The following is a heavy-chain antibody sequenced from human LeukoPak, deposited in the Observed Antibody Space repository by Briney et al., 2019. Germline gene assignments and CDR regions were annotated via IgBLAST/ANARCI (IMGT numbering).Heavy chain of an antibody. D-gene: IGHD3-9*01. V-gene: IGHV4-61*10. Sequence: PSETLSLTCTVSGDSITNGSFYWGWIRQPAGKGLEWIGRVYSNGNTNYNPSLSSRVTVSLDTSRNEFSLKLSSVTAADTAVYYCARVNILTGYPRYYYGMDVWGQGTTVTVSS. J-gene: IGHJ6*02. CDR3: ARVNILTGYPRYYYGMDV. CDR1: GDSITNGSFY. CDR2: VYSNGNT.